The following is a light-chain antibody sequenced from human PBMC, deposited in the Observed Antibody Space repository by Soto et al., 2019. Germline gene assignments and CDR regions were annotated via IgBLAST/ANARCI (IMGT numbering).Light chain of an antibody. Sequence: QSVLTQPPSASGTPGQRVAISCSGSNSNIGTHAVKWYQQSPGTAPKLVTSTHNQRPSGVPDRFSDSKSGNSASLAISGLQSEDEADYYCATWDDSLNGVVFGGGTKLTVL. CDR3: ATWDDSLNGVV. V-gene: IGLV1-44*01. J-gene: IGLJ2*01. CDR2: THN. CDR1: NSNIGTHA.